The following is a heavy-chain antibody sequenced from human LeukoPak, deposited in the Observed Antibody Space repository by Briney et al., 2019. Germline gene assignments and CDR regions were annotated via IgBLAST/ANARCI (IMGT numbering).Heavy chain of an antibody. CDR3: ARQGYRVRSSQLQVVVRRNWFDP. CDR2: IYTSGST. CDR1: GSSMSSYY. D-gene: IGHD2-15*01. Sequence: SETLSLTCTVSGSSMSSYYWSWIRQPPGKGLEWIGYIYTSGSTNYNPSLKSRVTISVDTSKNQFSLKLSSVTAADTAVYYCARQGYRVRSSQLQVVVRRNWFDPWGQGTLVTVSS. J-gene: IGHJ5*02. V-gene: IGHV4-4*09.